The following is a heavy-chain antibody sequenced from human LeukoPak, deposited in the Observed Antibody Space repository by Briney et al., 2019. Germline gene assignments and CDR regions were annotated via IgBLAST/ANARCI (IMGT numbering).Heavy chain of an antibody. CDR3: ARGIWFGDLADY. D-gene: IGHD3-10*01. J-gene: IGHJ4*02. CDR2: ISTDGSST. Sequence: GGSLRLSCAASGFTFSGFWMHWVRQAPGEGLVWVSRISTDGSSTTDADSVKGRFTFSRDNAKNTLYLQMNSLRAEDTAVYYCARGIWFGDLADYWGQGTLVTVSS. CDR1: GFTFSGFW. V-gene: IGHV3-74*01.